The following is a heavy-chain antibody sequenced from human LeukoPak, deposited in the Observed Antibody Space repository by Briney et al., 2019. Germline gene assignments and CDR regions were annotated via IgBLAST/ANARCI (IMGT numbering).Heavy chain of an antibody. Sequence: ASVKVSCKASGYTFTGYYVHWVRQAPGQGLQWMGRINPNSGDTNYAQKFRGRVTMTRDTSINTAYMELSRLTSDDTAVYYCARGLSTIFVPATACLDFWGQGTLVTVSS. CDR2: INPNSGDT. CDR3: ARGLSTIFVPATACLDF. J-gene: IGHJ4*02. CDR1: GYTFTGYY. D-gene: IGHD3-3*01. V-gene: IGHV1-2*06.